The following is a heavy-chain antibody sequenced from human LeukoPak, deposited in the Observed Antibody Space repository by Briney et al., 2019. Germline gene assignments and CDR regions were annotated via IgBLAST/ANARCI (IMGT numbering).Heavy chain of an antibody. CDR3: ARDVYYDSGSRIENWLDP. D-gene: IGHD3-10*01. CDR1: GFTFCSYA. Sequence: GRSLRLSCAASGFTFCSYAMHWVRQAPGKGLEWVAFISYEGSNKYYADSVKGRFTISRDNSKNTLYLQVNSLRAEDTAVYYCARDVYYDSGSRIENWLDPWGQGTLVTVSS. CDR2: ISYEGSNK. J-gene: IGHJ5*02. V-gene: IGHV3-30-3*01.